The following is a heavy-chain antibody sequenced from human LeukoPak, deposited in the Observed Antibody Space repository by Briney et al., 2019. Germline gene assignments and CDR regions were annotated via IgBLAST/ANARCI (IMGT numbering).Heavy chain of an antibody. CDR2: INPNSGGT. CDR3: ARAPLWFGSNFDY. J-gene: IGHJ4*02. CDR1: GYTFTGYY. Sequence: ASVKVSCKASGYTFTGYYMHWVRQAPGQGLEWMGWINPNSGGTNYAQKFQGRVTMTRDTSISTAYMELSRLRSDDTAVYYCARAPLWFGSNFDYWGQGTLVTVSS. D-gene: IGHD3-10*01. V-gene: IGHV1-2*02.